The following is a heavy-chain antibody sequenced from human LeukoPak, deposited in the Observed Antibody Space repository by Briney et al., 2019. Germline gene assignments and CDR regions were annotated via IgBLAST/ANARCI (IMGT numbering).Heavy chain of an antibody. Sequence: WETLSLTCTVSGGSISSYYWSWIRQPPGKGLEWIGYIYYSGSTNYNPSLKSRVTISVDTSKNQFSLKLSSVTAADTAVYYCAREASSGLYDYWGQGTLVTVSS. CDR3: AREASSGLYDY. V-gene: IGHV4-59*01. J-gene: IGHJ4*02. D-gene: IGHD6-19*01. CDR2: IYYSGST. CDR1: GGSISSYY.